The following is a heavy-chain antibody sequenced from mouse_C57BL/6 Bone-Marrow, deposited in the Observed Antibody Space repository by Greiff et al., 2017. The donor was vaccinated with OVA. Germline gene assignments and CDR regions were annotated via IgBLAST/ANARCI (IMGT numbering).Heavy chain of an antibody. CDR2: ISSGGSYT. J-gene: IGHJ3*01. V-gene: IGHV5-6*01. CDR3: ARQRVV. Sequence: EVKLVESGGDLVKPGGSLKLSCAASGFTFSSYGMSWVRQTPDKRLEWVATISSGGSYTYYPDSVKGRFHISRDNAKNTLYLQMSSLKSEDTAMYYWARQRVVWGQGTLVTVSA. CDR1: GFTFSSYG.